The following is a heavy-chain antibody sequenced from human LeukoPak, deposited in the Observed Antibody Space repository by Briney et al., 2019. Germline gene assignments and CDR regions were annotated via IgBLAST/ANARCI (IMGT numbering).Heavy chain of an antibody. Sequence: GGSLRLSCAASGITIRTYAMSWVRQAPGKRLEWVSSLSGGGGGSYYADSVKGRVTVSRDDSKNTLYLQMNALRAGDTAVYYCAKGINGYLYYFDYWGQGTLVTVSS. CDR2: LSGGGGGS. J-gene: IGHJ4*02. CDR1: GITIRTYA. D-gene: IGHD2-8*01. V-gene: IGHV3-23*01. CDR3: AKGINGYLYYFDY.